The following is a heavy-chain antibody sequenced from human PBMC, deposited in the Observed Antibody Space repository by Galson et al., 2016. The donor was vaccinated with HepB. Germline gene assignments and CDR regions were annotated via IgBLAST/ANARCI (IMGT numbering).Heavy chain of an antibody. Sequence: SLRLSCAASGFTISRSDMYWVRQAPGKGLEWVAVTSYDGSNEYYADSVKGRFTISRDNSKNTLNLQMNSLRAEDTAVYYCARDQSSVTTHPFDYWGQGTLVTVSS. J-gene: IGHJ4*02. CDR2: TSYDGSNE. D-gene: IGHD4-17*01. CDR3: ARDQSSVTTHPFDY. CDR1: GFTISRSD. V-gene: IGHV3-30*03.